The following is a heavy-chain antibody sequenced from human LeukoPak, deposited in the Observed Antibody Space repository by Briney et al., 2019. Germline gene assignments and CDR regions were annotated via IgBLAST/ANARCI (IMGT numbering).Heavy chain of an antibody. D-gene: IGHD3-16*01. V-gene: IGHV3-23*01. CDR2: ISGSGGST. J-gene: IGHJ3*02. Sequence: EGSLRLSCAASGFTFSSYAMSWVRQAPGKGLEWVSLISGSGGSTYYADSVKGRFTISRDNSKNTLYLQMNSLRAEDTAVFYCAKDRDDYVWGSYLGAFDIWGQGTMVTVSS. CDR3: AKDRDDYVWGSYLGAFDI. CDR1: GFTFSSYA.